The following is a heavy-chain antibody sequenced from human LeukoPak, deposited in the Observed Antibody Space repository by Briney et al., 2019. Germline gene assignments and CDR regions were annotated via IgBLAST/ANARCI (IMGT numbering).Heavy chain of an antibody. CDR3: GRYSSTTTIDY. Sequence: SETLSLTRAVYGGSFSGYYWSWIRQPPGKGLEWIGEINHSGSTNYNPSLKSRVTISVDTSKNQFSLKLSSVTAADTAVYYCGRYSSTTTIDYWGQGTLVTVSS. D-gene: IGHD6-13*01. V-gene: IGHV4-34*01. J-gene: IGHJ4*02. CDR2: INHSGST. CDR1: GGSFSGYY.